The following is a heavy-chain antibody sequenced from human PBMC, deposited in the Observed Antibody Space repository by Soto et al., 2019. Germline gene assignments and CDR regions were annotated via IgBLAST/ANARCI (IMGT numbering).Heavy chain of an antibody. CDR3: ARQLRDYGESYYFDY. J-gene: IGHJ4*02. CDR2: LYPSGGT. V-gene: IGHV4-4*02. Sequence: SETLSLTCSVSGVPISRSNWWTWVRQAPGKGLEWIGELYPSGGTTYNPSLKSRVTISVDTSKNQFSLKLSSVTAADTAVYYCARQLRDYGESYYFDYWGQGTLVTVSS. CDR1: GVPISRSNW. D-gene: IGHD4-17*01.